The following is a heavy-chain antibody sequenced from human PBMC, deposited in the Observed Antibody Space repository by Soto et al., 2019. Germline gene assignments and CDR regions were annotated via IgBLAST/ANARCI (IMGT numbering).Heavy chain of an antibody. D-gene: IGHD2-15*01. CDR3: AGGYCSGGSCYEGYFQH. J-gene: IGHJ1*01. V-gene: IGHV5-51*01. CDR1: GYSFTSYW. Sequence: GESLKISCKVSGYSFTSYWIGWVRQMHGKGLEWMGIIYPGDSGTRYSPSFQGQVTISADKSISTAYLQWSSLKASDTAMYYCAGGYCSGGSCYEGYFQHWGQGTLVTVSS. CDR2: IYPGDSGT.